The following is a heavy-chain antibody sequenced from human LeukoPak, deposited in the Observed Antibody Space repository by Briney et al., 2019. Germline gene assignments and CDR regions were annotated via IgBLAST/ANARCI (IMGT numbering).Heavy chain of an antibody. J-gene: IGHJ4*02. Sequence: PGGSLRLSCAASGFTFSNYWMTWVRQAPGKGLEWVAHINQDGNKKYYVDSVKGRFTIFRDNAKNSLYLQMNSLRAEDTAVYYCATGDYGVHGDYWGQGILATVSS. CDR2: INQDGNKK. CDR1: GFTFSNYW. CDR3: ATGDYGVHGDY. V-gene: IGHV3-7*03. D-gene: IGHD4/OR15-4a*01.